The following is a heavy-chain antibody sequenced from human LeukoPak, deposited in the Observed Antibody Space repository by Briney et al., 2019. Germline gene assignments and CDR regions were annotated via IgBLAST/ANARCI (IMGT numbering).Heavy chain of an antibody. CDR1: GFTFSDYY. V-gene: IGHV3-11*03. J-gene: IGHJ6*02. CDR3: ARSRIVGAPPYYGMDV. CDR2: ISSSSNYT. Sequence: PGGSLRLSCAASGFTFSDYYMSWLRQAPGEGLEWVSYISSSSNYTNYADSVKGRFTISRDNAKNSLYLQMNRLRAEDTAVYYCARSRIVGAPPYYGMDVWGQGTTVTVSS. D-gene: IGHD1-26*01.